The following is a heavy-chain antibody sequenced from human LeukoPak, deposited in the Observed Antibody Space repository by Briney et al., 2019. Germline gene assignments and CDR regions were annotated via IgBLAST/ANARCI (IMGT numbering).Heavy chain of an antibody. CDR3: ANDISGAKYYFDY. V-gene: IGHV3-23*01. Sequence: PGGSLRLSCAASGFTFSSYAMSWVRQAPGKGLEWVSAISGSGGSTYYADSVKGRFTISRDNSKNTLYLQMNSLRAEDTAVYYCANDISGAKYYFDYWGQGTLVTVSS. J-gene: IGHJ4*02. D-gene: IGHD1-26*01. CDR2: ISGSGGST. CDR1: GFTFSSYA.